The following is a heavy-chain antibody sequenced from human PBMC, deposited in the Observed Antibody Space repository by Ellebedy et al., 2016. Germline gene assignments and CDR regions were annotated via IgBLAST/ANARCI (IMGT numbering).Heavy chain of an antibody. D-gene: IGHD1-26*01. J-gene: IGHJ4*02. CDR2: ITASGDST. CDR1: GFTFSTHA. V-gene: IGHV3-23*01. CDR3: AKDPGGANFDY. Sequence: GESLKISXTASGFTFSTHAMSWIRRAPGRGLEWVSAITASGDSTYYADSVKGRFTISRDNSKNTLYLQMNSLRADDTAVYYCAKDPGGANFDYWGQGTLVTVSS.